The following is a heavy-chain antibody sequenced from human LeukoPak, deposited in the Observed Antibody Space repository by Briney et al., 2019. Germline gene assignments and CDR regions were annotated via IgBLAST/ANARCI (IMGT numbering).Heavy chain of an antibody. V-gene: IGHV4-59*01. J-gene: IGHJ6*02. D-gene: IGHD3-10*01. CDR1: GGSISSYY. CDR3: ARVPPPGFTMVRGVINHYYGMDV. Sequence: PSETLSLTCTVSGGSISSYYWSWIRQPPGKGLEWIGYIYYSGSTNYNPSLKSRVTISVDTSKNQFSLKLSSVTAADTAVYYCARVPPPGFTMVRGVINHYYGMDVWGQGATVTVSS. CDR2: IYYSGST.